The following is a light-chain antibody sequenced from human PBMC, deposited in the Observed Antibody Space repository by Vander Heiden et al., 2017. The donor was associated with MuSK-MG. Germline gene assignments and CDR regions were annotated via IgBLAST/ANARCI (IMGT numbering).Light chain of an antibody. CDR3: LQHNSYSTT. CDR1: QGITDD. V-gene: IGKV1-17*01. CDR2: AAS. Sequence: DIQMTQSPSSLSASIGDRVTITCRASQGITDDLGWYQQKPGKAPKRLIYAASTLQSGVPSRFSGSGSGTEFTLTISSLQPEDFATYFCLQHNSYSTTFGQGTRLEIK. J-gene: IGKJ5*01.